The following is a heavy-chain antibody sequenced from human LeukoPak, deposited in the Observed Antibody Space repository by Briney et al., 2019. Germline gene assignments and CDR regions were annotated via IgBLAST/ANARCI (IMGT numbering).Heavy chain of an antibody. J-gene: IGHJ6*02. CDR3: ARHSNWGSYYYYGMDV. Sequence: PGGSLRLSCAASGFTVSSYAMSWVRQAPGKGLEWVSAISGSGGSTYYADSVKGRFTISRDNSKNTLYLQMNSLRAEDTAVYYCARHSNWGSYYYYGMDVWGQGTTVTVSS. V-gene: IGHV3-23*01. CDR1: GFTVSSYA. D-gene: IGHD7-27*01. CDR2: ISGSGGST.